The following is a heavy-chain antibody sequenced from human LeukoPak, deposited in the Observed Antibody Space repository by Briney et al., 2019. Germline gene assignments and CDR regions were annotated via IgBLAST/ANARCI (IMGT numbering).Heavy chain of an antibody. CDR1: GYSFSDHY. V-gene: IGHV1-2*06. CDR2: INPRSGGT. J-gene: IGHJ4*02. D-gene: IGHD6-19*01. CDR3: ARQVGHTSGWYFFDF. Sequence: ASVKVSCKASGYSFSDHYIHWVRQAPGQGLEWMGRINPRSGGTKYAQNFQGSVTMTRDTSITTAYMELTRLGSDDTALYYCARQVGHTSGWYFFDFWGQGTLATVSS.